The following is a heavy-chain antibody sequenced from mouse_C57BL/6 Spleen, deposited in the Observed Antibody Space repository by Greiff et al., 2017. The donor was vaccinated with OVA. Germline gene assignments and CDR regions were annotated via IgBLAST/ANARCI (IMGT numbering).Heavy chain of an antibody. V-gene: IGHV1-55*01. D-gene: IGHD1-1*01. CDR3: ARDYGSNYYFDY. CDR2: IYPGSGST. Sequence: QVQLLQPGAELVKPGASVKMSCKASGYTFTSYWITWVKQRPGQGLEWIGDIYPGSGSTNYNEKFKSKATLTVDTSSSTAYMQLSSLTSEDSAVYYCARDYGSNYYFDYWGQGTTLTVSS. J-gene: IGHJ2*01. CDR1: GYTFTSYW.